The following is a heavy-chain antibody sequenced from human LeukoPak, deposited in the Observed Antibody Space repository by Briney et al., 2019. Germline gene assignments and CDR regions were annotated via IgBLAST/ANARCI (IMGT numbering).Heavy chain of an antibody. CDR2: ISYSGRS. CDR3: ARDCGGDCPPIDY. CDR1: GGSISSSTDY. V-gene: IGHV4-39*07. J-gene: IGHJ4*02. Sequence: SETLSLTCTVSGGSISSSTDYWGWIRQPPGKGLEWIGSISYSGRSYYNPSLKSRVTISVDTSKNQFSLKLSSVTAADTAVYYCARDCGGDCPPIDYWGQGTLVTVSS. D-gene: IGHD2-21*02.